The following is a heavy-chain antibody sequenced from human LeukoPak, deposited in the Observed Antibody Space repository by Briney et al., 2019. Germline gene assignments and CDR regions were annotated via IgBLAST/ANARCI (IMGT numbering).Heavy chain of an antibody. CDR2: ISGSGGST. Sequence: PGGSLRLSCAASGFTFSKYAINWVRQAPGKGLEWVSAISGSGGSTYYADSVKGRFTISRDNSKNTLYLQMNSLRAEDTAVYYCAKVLREYYDYVWGSPFDYWGQGTLVTVSS. D-gene: IGHD3-16*01. CDR1: GFTFSKYA. CDR3: AKVLREYYDYVWGSPFDY. V-gene: IGHV3-23*01. J-gene: IGHJ4*02.